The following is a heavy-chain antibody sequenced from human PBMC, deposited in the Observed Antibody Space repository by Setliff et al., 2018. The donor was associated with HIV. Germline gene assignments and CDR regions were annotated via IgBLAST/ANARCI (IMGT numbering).Heavy chain of an antibody. CDR1: GYTFSDYY. Sequence: ASVKVSCKSSGYTFSDYYMHWVRQAPGQGLEWMGIMNAKSGSTHYARKFQGRVTMTRDTATSTVYMELSSLRSEDTAVYYCASGPLVYYDSPGAFDIWGQGTMVTVS. CDR2: MNAKSGST. J-gene: IGHJ3*02. CDR3: ASGPLVYYDSPGAFDI. D-gene: IGHD3-22*01. V-gene: IGHV1-46*01.